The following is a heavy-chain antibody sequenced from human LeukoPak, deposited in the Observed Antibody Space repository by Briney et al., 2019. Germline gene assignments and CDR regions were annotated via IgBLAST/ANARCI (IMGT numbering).Heavy chain of an antibody. CDR2: IIPIFGTA. V-gene: IGHV1-69*05. D-gene: IGHD5-12*01. Sequence: GASVKVSCKASGGTFSSYAISWVRQAPGQGLEWMGGIIPIFGTANYAQKFQGRVTITTDESTSTAYMELSSLRSEDTAVYYCAIYSGYDLQYYYYYYYMDVWGKGTTVTVYS. CDR3: AIYSGYDLQYYYYYYYMDV. J-gene: IGHJ6*03. CDR1: GGTFSSYA.